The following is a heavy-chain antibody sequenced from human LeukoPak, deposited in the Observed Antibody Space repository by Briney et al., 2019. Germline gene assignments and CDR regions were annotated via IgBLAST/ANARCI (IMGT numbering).Heavy chain of an antibody. CDR1: GFTVSSNY. CDR3: AAITMVRGWVFDY. CDR2: IYSGGST. J-gene: IGHJ4*02. V-gene: IGHV3-66*01. D-gene: IGHD3-10*01. Sequence: PGGSLRLSCAASGFTVSSNYMSWVRQAPGKGLEWVSVIYSGGSTYYAASVKGRFTISRDNSKNTLYLQMNSLRAEDTAVYYCAAITMVRGWVFDYWGQGTLVTVSS.